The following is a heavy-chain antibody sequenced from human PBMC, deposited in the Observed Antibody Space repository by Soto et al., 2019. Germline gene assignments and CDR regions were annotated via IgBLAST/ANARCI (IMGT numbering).Heavy chain of an antibody. J-gene: IGHJ6*02. CDR3: ARHEYSSSWGYYYYCGMDV. V-gene: IGHV5-51*01. Sequence: PGESLKISCKTSGYSFTSYWIHWVRQMPGKELEWMGSIYPGNSDTRYSPSFQGHVTISADRSSSTAYLQWSSLKASDTAMYYCARHEYSSSWGYYYYCGMDVWGQGTTVTVSS. CDR1: GYSFTSYW. D-gene: IGHD6-13*01. CDR2: IYPGNSDT.